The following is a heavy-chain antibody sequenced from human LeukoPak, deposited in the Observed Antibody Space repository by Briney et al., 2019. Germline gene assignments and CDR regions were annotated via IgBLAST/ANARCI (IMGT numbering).Heavy chain of an antibody. CDR3: ARLSAGVALAYCGGDCYYPDY. J-gene: IGHJ4*02. CDR1: GYSISSGYY. V-gene: IGHV4-38-2*01. D-gene: IGHD2-21*01. Sequence: SETLSFTCAVSGYSISSGYYWGWIRQPPGKGLEWIGSIYHSGSTYYNPSLKSRVTISVDTSKNQFSLKLSSVTAADTAVYYCARLSAGVALAYCGGDCYYPDYWGQGTLVTVSS. CDR2: IYHSGST.